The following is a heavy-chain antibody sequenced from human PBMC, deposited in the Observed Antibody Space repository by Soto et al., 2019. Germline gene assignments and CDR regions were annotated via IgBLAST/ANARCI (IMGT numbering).Heavy chain of an antibody. V-gene: IGHV4-39*01. D-gene: IGHD6-19*01. Sequence: SETLSLTCTVSGGSISSSSYYWGWIRQPPGKGLEWIGSIYYSGSTYYNPSLKSRVTISVDTSKNQFSLKLSSVTAADTAVYYCASPYTYSSGLDYWGQGTLVTVSS. CDR3: ASPYTYSSGLDY. J-gene: IGHJ4*02. CDR1: GGSISSSSYY. CDR2: IYYSGST.